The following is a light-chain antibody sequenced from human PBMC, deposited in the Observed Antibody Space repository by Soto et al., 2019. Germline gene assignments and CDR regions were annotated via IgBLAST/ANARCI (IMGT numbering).Light chain of an antibody. V-gene: IGKV3-15*01. CDR2: YAS. CDR1: QNLSRN. Sequence: EMVMTQSPATLSVSPGDRATLSCRASQNLSRNLAWYQQQPGQAPRLLIFYASTRATGIPARFSGSGFGAGFPLPINLLASEDFAIYYCQQYNKWPRTFGQGTKVEIK. CDR3: QQYNKWPRT. J-gene: IGKJ2*01.